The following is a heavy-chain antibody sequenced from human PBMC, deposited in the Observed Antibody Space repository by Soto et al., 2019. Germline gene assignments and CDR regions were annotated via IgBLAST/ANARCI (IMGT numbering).Heavy chain of an antibody. CDR3: ARGRYGDY. Sequence: QVHLVQSGAEVKKPGASVKVSCKASGYTFTSYGITWVRQAPGQGLEWMGWISAHNGNTDYAQKLQGRVIVTRDTSTSTAYIELTSLRSEETAVYYCARGRYGDYWGQGALVTVSS. J-gene: IGHJ4*02. D-gene: IGHD1-1*01. V-gene: IGHV1-18*01. CDR2: ISAHNGNT. CDR1: GYTFTSYG.